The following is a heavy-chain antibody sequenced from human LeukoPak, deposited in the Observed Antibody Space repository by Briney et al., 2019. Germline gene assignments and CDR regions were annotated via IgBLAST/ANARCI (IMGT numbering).Heavy chain of an antibody. CDR1: GYTFTSYY. V-gene: IGHV1-46*01. D-gene: IGHD1-26*01. CDR2: INPSGGST. Sequence: VASVKVSCKASGYTFTSYYMHWVRQAPGQGLQWTGIINPSGGSTDYAQNFQGRVTMTRDTSTSTVYMELSSLRSEDTAVYYCTRRGHSGTYRQGSVAFDIWGQGTMVTVSS. CDR3: TRRGHSGTYRQGSVAFDI. J-gene: IGHJ3*02.